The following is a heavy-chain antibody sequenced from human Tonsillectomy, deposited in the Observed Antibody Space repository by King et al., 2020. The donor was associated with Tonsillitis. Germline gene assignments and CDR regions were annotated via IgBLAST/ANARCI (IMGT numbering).Heavy chain of an antibody. J-gene: IGHJ5*02. CDR2: INSDGIST. CDR3: ARDEGCTSTSCKGPWFDP. V-gene: IGHV3-74*01. D-gene: IGHD2-2*01. CDR1: GFTFSSYW. Sequence: DVQLVESGGGLVQPGGSLRLSCAASGFTFSSYWMHWVRQAPGKGLVWVSRINSDGISTPYADSVKGRFTISRDNAKNTLYLQMNSLRADDTAVYNCARDEGCTSTSCKGPWFDPWGQGTLVTVSS.